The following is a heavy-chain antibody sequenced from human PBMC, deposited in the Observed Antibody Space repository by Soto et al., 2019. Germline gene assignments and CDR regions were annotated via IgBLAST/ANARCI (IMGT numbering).Heavy chain of an antibody. D-gene: IGHD1-26*01. CDR2: ISTSGAYT. CDR1: GFTFSSYA. J-gene: IGHJ4*02. Sequence: SLRLSCAASGFTFSSYAMIWVRRAPGKGLDWVSKISTSGAYTYYTDSVKGRFTISRDNPKNTLHLQMNSLRAEDTAVYYCAIESSGRYSSYWGQGTLVTVSS. V-gene: IGHV3-23*01. CDR3: AIESSGRYSSY.